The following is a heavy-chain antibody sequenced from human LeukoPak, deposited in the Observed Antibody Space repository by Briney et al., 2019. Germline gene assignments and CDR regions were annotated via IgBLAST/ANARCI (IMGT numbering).Heavy chain of an antibody. Sequence: GGSLRLSCAASGFTFSSYGMHWVRQAPGKGLEWVAFIRYDGSNTYYADSVKGRFTISRDNSKNTLYLQMNSLRAEDTAVYYCATNLAMTVRGNWSDPWGQGTLVTVSS. CDR1: GFTFSSYG. D-gene: IGHD2-2*01. CDR2: IRYDGSNT. J-gene: IGHJ5*02. V-gene: IGHV3-30*02. CDR3: ATNLAMTVRGNWSDP.